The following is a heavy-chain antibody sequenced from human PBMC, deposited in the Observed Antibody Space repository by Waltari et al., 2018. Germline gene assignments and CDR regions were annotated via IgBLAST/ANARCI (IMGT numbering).Heavy chain of an antibody. D-gene: IGHD2-15*01. CDR3: ARESCSGGSCYSNIDY. Sequence: QVQLQQWGAGLLKPSETLSLTCAVYGGSFSGYYWSWLHQPPGKGLEWIGEINHSGSTNYNPSLKSRVTISVDTSKNQFSLKLSSVTAADTAVYYCARESCSGGSCYSNIDYWGQGTLVTVSS. V-gene: IGHV4-34*01. CDR2: INHSGST. J-gene: IGHJ4*02. CDR1: GGSFSGYY.